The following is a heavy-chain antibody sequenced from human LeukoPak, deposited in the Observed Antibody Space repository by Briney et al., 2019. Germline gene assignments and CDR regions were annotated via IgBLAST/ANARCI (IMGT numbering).Heavy chain of an antibody. CDR3: ARDNGGYTGIDY. J-gene: IGHJ4*02. V-gene: IGHV4-30-4*01. CDR2: IYYSGST. Sequence: SQTLSLTCTVSGGSISSGDYYWRWLRQPPGKGREWIGYIYYSGSTYYNPSLKSRVTISVDTSKNQFSLKLGSVTAADTAVYYCARDNGGYTGIDYWGQGTLVTVSS. D-gene: IGHD2-8*01. CDR1: GGSISSGDYY.